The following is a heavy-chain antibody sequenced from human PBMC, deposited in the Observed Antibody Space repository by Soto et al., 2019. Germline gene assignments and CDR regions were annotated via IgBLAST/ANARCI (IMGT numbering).Heavy chain of an antibody. CDR3: VHNIGGDYVYGFDF. Sequence: QIALKESGPTLVKPTQPLTLTCTFSGFSLTTSGEGVGWVRQPPGKGLEWVALVYGDDDKRYLTSLKSRLTITKDTSKTQVVLTMTNMDPVDTGTYFCVHNIGGDYVYGFDFWGQGTKVTVSS. CDR2: VYGDDDK. CDR1: GFSLTTSGEG. J-gene: IGHJ3*01. D-gene: IGHD3-16*01. V-gene: IGHV2-5*02.